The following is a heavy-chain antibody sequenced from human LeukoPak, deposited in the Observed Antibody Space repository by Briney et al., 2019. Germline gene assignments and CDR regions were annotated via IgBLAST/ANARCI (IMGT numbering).Heavy chain of an antibody. CDR2: IYYSGST. J-gene: IGHJ2*01. Sequence: PSETLSLTCTVSGGSISSGDYYWSWIRQPPWKGLEWIGYIYYSGSTYYNPSLKSRVTISVDTSKNQFSLKLSSVTAADTAVYYCARTWYYDFWSGYPKHFDLWGRGTLVTVSS. D-gene: IGHD3-3*01. V-gene: IGHV4-30-4*08. CDR3: ARTWYYDFWSGYPKHFDL. CDR1: GGSISSGDYY.